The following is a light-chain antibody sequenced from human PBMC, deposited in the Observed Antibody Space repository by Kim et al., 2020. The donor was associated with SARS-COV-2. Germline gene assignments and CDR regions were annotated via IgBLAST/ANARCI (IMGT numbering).Light chain of an antibody. V-gene: IGLV2-14*03. Sequence: SITISCAGTSSDVGGYISVSWYQQHPGKAPKLMIYDVSNRPSGVSNRFSGSKSGNTASLTISGLQAEDEADYYCSSYTSSSTLGVFGGGTKVTVL. CDR3: SSYTSSSTLGV. CDR2: DVS. J-gene: IGLJ2*01. CDR1: SSDVGGYIS.